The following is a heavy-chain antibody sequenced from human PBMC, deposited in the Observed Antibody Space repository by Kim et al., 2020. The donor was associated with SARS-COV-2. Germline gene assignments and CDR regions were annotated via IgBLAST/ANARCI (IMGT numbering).Heavy chain of an antibody. V-gene: IGHV3-30*18. D-gene: IGHD6-6*01. CDR3: AKDRGYSSSLSAFDY. Sequence: GGSLRLSCAASGFTFSSYGMHWVRQAPGKGLEWVAVISYDGSNKYYADSVKGRFTISRDNSKNTLYLQMNSLRAEDTAVYYCAKDRGYSSSLSAFDYWGQGTLVTVSS. CDR1: GFTFSSYG. J-gene: IGHJ4*02. CDR2: ISYDGSNK.